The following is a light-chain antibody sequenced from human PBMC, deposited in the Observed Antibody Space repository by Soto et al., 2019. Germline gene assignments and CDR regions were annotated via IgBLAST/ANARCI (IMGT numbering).Light chain of an antibody. J-gene: IGKJ1*01. CDR1: QSISYY. CDR2: TTS. CDR3: QQSYTTPVT. V-gene: IGKV1-39*01. Sequence: DIQMTQSPSSLSASVGDRVTITFLASQSISYYLNWYQQKPGRAPRLLIYTTSSLQSGVPSKFSGSASGTDFTLTISSLQPEDFATYYCQQSYTTPVTFGHGTKVDIK.